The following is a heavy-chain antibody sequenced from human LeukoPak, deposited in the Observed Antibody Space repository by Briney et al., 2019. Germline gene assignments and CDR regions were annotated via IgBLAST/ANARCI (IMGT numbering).Heavy chain of an antibody. D-gene: IGHD6-13*01. CDR1: GGSLSGYY. Sequence: SETLSLTCAVHGGSLSGYYWSWIRQHPGRGLEWIGEINHSGRTNNNPSLKSRVTISVDTSKNQSSLKLSSVTAADTAVYYWARGLRSRQYSSSWYFPHGWFDPWGQGTLVTVSS. CDR3: ARGLRSRQYSSSWYFPHGWFDP. J-gene: IGHJ5*02. CDR2: INHSGRT. V-gene: IGHV4-34*01.